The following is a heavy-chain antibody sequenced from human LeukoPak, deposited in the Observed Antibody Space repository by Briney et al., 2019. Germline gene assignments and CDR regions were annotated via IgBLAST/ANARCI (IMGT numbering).Heavy chain of an antibody. CDR3: AKDGDYQDHYMDV. CDR2: IRYDGSSK. Sequence: GGSLRLSCAASGFIFSSSGRHWVRQAPGKGLEWVTFIRYDGSSKYYADSMKGRFTISRDNSKNTLYLQMDSLIPEDTAVYYCAKDGDYQDHYMDVWDKGTTVTVSS. D-gene: IGHD2-2*01. J-gene: IGHJ6*03. V-gene: IGHV3-30*02. CDR1: GFIFSSSG.